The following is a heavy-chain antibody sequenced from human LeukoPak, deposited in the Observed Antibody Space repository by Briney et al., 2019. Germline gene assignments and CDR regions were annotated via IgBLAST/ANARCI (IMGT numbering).Heavy chain of an antibody. D-gene: IGHD3-22*01. V-gene: IGHV4-39*07. J-gene: IGHJ3*02. CDR3: ARQTYYYDSSGYAFDI. CDR1: GGSISSSSYY. Sequence: SETLSLTCIVSGGSISSSSYYWGWIRQPPGKGLEWIGSIYYSGSTYYSPSLKSRVTISVDTSKNQFSLKLSSVTAADTAVYYCARQTYYYDSSGYAFDIWGQGTMVTVSS. CDR2: IYYSGST.